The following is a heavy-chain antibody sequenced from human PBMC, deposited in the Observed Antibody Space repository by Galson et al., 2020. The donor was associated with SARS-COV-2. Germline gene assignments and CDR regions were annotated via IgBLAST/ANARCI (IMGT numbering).Heavy chain of an antibody. V-gene: IGHV4-34*01. Sequence: SETLSLTCAVYGGSFSGHYWSWIRQPPGKGLEWIGEISHSGSTNYNPSLSLKSRVTILVDTSKNQFSLKVNSVTAADTALYYCARGRRGRSSTWLDYWGQGTLVTVSS. CDR1: GGSFSGHY. D-gene: IGHD6-13*01. J-gene: IGHJ4*02. CDR2: ISHSGST. CDR3: ARGRRGRSSTWLDY.